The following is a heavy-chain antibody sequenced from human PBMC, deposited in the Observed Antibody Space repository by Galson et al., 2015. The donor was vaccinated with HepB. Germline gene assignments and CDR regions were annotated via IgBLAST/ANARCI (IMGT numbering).Heavy chain of an antibody. Sequence: SVKVSCKASGYTFINYDINWVRQATGQGLEWMGWMNPKSGNTGYTQNFQGRVTMTRDTSITTAYMELSSLRSDDTAVYYCTRDPAGGADAFDVWGQGTMVTVSS. J-gene: IGHJ3*01. V-gene: IGHV1-8*01. CDR2: MNPKSGNT. D-gene: IGHD4-23*01. CDR3: TRDPAGGADAFDV. CDR1: GYTFINYD.